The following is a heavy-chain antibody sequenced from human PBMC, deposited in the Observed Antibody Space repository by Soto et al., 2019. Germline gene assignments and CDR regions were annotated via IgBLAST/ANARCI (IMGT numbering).Heavy chain of an antibody. CDR3: ARVYRITMVRGELSEY. CDR1: GYTFTSYG. D-gene: IGHD3-10*01. CDR2: ISAYNGNT. V-gene: IGHV1-18*01. Sequence: QVQLVQSGAEVKKPGASVKVSCKASGYTFTSYGISWVRQAPGQGLEWMGWISAYNGNTNYAQKFQGRVTMTTDTSTSTAYMELRSLRSDDTAVYYCARVYRITMVRGELSEYWGQGTLVTVSS. J-gene: IGHJ4*02.